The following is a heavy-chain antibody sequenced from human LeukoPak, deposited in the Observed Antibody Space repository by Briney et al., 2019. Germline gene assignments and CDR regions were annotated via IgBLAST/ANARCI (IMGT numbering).Heavy chain of an antibody. D-gene: IGHD2-21*02. CDR2: MKQDGSEK. CDR3: ARDFPHIVVVTAIYYFDY. J-gene: IGHJ4*02. CDR1: GFTFSDYA. Sequence: GGSLRLSCAGSGFTFSDYAMSWVRQAPGKGLEWVANMKQDGSEKYYVDSVKGRFAISRDNAKNSLYLQMNSLRAEDTAVYYCARDFPHIVVVTAIYYFDYWGQGTLVTVSS. V-gene: IGHV3-7*01.